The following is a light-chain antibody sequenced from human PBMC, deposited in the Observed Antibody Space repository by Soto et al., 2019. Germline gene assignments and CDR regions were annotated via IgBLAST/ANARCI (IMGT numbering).Light chain of an antibody. CDR2: AAS. Sequence: DIQMTQSPSSLPASIGDKVTITCRASQAISTYLNWYQQKPGKAPKLLIYAASSLVNGVPSRFSGSGSGTDFTLTISSLQPEDFATFYCQQSYKIPFTFGQGTKLEI. CDR3: QQSYKIPFT. CDR1: QAISTY. V-gene: IGKV1-39*01. J-gene: IGKJ2*01.